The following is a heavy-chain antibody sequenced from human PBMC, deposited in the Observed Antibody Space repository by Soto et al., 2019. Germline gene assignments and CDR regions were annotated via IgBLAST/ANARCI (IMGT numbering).Heavy chain of an antibody. J-gene: IGHJ4*02. CDR2: IYHSGST. Sequence: SETLSLTCAVSGGSISSGGYSWSWIRQPPGKGLEWIGYIYHSGSTYYNPSLKSRVTISVDRSKNQLSLKLSSVTAADTAVYYCARGNDTYYYDSSGYYYGFYFDYWGQGTLVTVSS. D-gene: IGHD3-22*01. CDR3: ARGNDTYYYDSSGYYYGFYFDY. CDR1: GGSISSGGYS. V-gene: IGHV4-30-2*01.